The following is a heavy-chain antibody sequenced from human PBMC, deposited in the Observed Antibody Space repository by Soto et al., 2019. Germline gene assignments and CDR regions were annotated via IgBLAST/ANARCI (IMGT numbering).Heavy chain of an antibody. V-gene: IGHV4-4*02. CDR1: GGSVTISNW. CDR2: IHHSGST. J-gene: IGHJ6*03. Sequence: QVQLQASGPGLVKPSGTLSLTCAVSGGSVTISNWWSWVRQTPGKGLEWIRQIHHSGSTNYNPSLTSRVTISVDKSKNHFSLEMQSVTAADTAVYYCARGGYYFYMDVWGKGTTVTVSS. D-gene: IGHD1-26*01. CDR3: ARGGYYFYMDV.